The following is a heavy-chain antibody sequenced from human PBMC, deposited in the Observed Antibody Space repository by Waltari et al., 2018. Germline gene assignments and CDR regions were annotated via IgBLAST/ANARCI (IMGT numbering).Heavy chain of an antibody. J-gene: IGHJ5*02. Sequence: QVQLQQWGAGLLKPSETLSLTCAVYGGSFSGYYWSWIRQPPGKGLEWIGEINHSGSTNDNPSLKSRVTISVDTSKNQFSLKLSSVTAADTAVYYCARASRRIQLRFFDPWGQGTLVTVSS. CDR3: ARASRRIQLRFFDP. CDR2: INHSGST. D-gene: IGHD5-18*01. V-gene: IGHV4-34*01. CDR1: GGSFSGYY.